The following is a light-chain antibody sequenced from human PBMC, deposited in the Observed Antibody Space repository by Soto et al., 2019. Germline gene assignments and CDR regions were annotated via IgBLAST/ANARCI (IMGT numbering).Light chain of an antibody. CDR1: QSISRL. CDR3: QHYNTYPWT. CDR2: KAS. Sequence: DIQMTQSPSTLSASVGDRVTITCRASQSISRLLAWYQQKPGKAPKVLIYKASSLESGVPSRFSGSGSGTAFTLTISSLQPDDFATYYCQHYNTYPWTFGQWTKWEIK. V-gene: IGKV1-5*03. J-gene: IGKJ1*01.